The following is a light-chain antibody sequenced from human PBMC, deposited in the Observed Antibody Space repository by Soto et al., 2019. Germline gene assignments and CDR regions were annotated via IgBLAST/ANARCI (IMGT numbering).Light chain of an antibody. Sequence: IQMTQSPSSLSASVGDRVTITCRASQSVGTYLSWYQQKEGKAPKLLINVASTLQSGVPSRFSGSGSGTDFTLAISSLQPEDFATYYCQQSSSTPQTFGGGTKV. CDR3: QQSSSTPQT. CDR1: QSVGTY. CDR2: VAS. V-gene: IGKV1-39*01. J-gene: IGKJ4*01.